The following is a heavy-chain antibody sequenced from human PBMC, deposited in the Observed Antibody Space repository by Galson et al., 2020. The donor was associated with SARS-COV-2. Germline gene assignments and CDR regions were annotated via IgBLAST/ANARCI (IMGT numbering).Heavy chain of an antibody. D-gene: IGHD3-3*01. V-gene: IGHV4-4*02. Sequence: SETLSLTCAVSGGSISSSNWWSWVRQPPGKGLEWIGEIYHSGSTNYNPSLKSRVTISVDKSKNQFSLKLSSVTAADTAVYYCARDAEFWSGYYYGGWFDPWGQGTLVTVSS. CDR1: GGSISSSNW. CDR3: ARDAEFWSGYYYGGWFDP. CDR2: IYHSGST. J-gene: IGHJ5*02.